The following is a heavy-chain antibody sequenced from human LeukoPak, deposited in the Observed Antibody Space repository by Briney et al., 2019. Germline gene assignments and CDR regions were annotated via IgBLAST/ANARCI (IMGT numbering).Heavy chain of an antibody. CDR2: ISISGETT. Sequence: GGSLRLSCEVSGFTFSRSAMSWVRQAPGKGLEWVSGISISGETTYYADSVQGRFTISRENSKNTVYLQMYSLRAEDTAVYYCAKEEVPNDYWGQGTLVTVSS. V-gene: IGHV3-23*01. CDR1: GFTFSRSA. CDR3: AKEEVPNDY. J-gene: IGHJ4*02. D-gene: IGHD2-2*01.